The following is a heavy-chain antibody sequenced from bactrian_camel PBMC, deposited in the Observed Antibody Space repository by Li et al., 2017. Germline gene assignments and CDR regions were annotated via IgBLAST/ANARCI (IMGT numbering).Heavy chain of an antibody. CDR1: GDASSSNC. J-gene: IGHJ4*01. Sequence: VQLVESGGGLVQPGGSLRLSCAVSGDASSSNCMAWFRQAPGKEREVVATIDNHGSVSFQRSVLGRFTISKDNAKNTLYLQMNSLKPEDTAMYYCAADDRPAFLRGAWEYNYWGQGTQVTVS. CDR3: AADDRPAFLRGAWEYNY. CDR2: IDNHGSV. V-gene: IGHV3S53*01. D-gene: IGHD1*01.